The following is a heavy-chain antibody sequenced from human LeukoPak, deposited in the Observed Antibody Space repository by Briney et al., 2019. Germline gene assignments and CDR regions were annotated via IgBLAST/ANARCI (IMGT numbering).Heavy chain of an antibody. CDR1: GGSFSGYY. CDR2: INHSGST. J-gene: IGHJ4*02. CDR3: ATTTPPRI. V-gene: IGHV4-34*01. Sequence: PSETLSLTCAVYGGSFSGYYWSWIRQPPGKGLEWIGEINHSGSTNYNPSLESRVTISVDTSKDQFSLKLSSVTAADTAVYYCATTTPPRIWGQGTLVTVSS. D-gene: IGHD1-1*01.